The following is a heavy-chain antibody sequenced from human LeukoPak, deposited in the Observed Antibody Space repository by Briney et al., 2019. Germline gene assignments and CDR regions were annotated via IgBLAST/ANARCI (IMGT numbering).Heavy chain of an antibody. CDR1: GGSISSSSYY. CDR3: ASYGDYSANFDY. Sequence: PSETLSLTCTVSGGSISSSSYYWGWIRQPPGKGLEWIGSIYYSGSTYYTPSLKSRVTISVDTSKNHFSLKLSSVTAADTAVYYCASYGDYSANFDYWGQGTLVTVSS. J-gene: IGHJ4*02. CDR2: IYYSGST. D-gene: IGHD4-17*01. V-gene: IGHV4-39*01.